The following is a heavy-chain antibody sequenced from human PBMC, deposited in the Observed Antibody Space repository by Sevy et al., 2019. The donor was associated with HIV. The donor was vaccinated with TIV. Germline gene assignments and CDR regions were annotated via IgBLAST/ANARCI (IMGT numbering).Heavy chain of an antibody. D-gene: IGHD2-15*01. J-gene: IGHJ6*03. CDR1: GFTFSSSA. CDR3: AKGIVVVSGAPSYIDV. Sequence: GGSLRLSCAGSGFTFSSSAMSWVRQAPGEGLEWVSVIGGNGVSTYYADCVKGRFTISRDNSKNTVYLKMNSLRAEDTAVYYCAKGIVVVSGAPSYIDVWGKGTTVTVSS. V-gene: IGHV3-23*01. CDR2: IGGNGVST.